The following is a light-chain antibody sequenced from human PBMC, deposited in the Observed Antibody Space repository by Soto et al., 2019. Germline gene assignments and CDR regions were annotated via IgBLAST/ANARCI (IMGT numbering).Light chain of an antibody. J-gene: IGLJ2*01. CDR2: EDS. Sequence: QSALTQPASVSGSPGQSITISCTGTSSDVGGHNYVSWYQQHPGKAPKLMIYEDSYRPSGISNRFSGSKSGNTASLTISGLQAEDEADYYCSSYTNINNLMIFGGGTKLTVL. CDR1: SSDVGGHNY. V-gene: IGLV2-14*01. CDR3: SSYTNINNLMI.